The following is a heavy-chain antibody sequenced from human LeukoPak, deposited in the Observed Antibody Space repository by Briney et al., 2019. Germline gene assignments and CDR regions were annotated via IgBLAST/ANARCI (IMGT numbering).Heavy chain of an antibody. Sequence: GGSLRLSCAASGFTFSSYAMSWVRQAPGKGLEWVSAISGSGGSTYYADSVKGRFTISRDNSKNTLYLQMNRLRAEDTAVYYCANGPSSTRVAAAYFDYWGQGTLVTVSS. D-gene: IGHD6-13*01. CDR3: ANGPSSTRVAAAYFDY. CDR2: ISGSGGST. V-gene: IGHV3-23*01. J-gene: IGHJ4*02. CDR1: GFTFSSYA.